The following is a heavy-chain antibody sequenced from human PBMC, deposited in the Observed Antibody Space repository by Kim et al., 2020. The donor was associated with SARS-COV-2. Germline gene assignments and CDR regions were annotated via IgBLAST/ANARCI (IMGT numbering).Heavy chain of an antibody. D-gene: IGHD3-3*01. J-gene: IGHJ4*02. CDR3: AKDPFYDFWSGYYFDY. Sequence: ESVKARFTISRDNSKNTLYRQMSSLRAEDTAVYYCAKDPFYDFWSGYYFDYWGQGTLVTVSS. V-gene: IGHV3-23*01.